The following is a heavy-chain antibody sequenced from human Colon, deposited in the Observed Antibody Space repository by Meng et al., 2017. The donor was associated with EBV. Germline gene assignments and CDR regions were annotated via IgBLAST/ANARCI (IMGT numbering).Heavy chain of an antibody. D-gene: IGHD1-26*01. J-gene: IGHJ4*02. CDR2: IDDSGST. V-gene: IGHV4-4*02. CDR3: ARGKQDAWELLAY. Sequence: SAPLCPTSGDSGVSNCSNIRRTWVRQPPGEGLEWIGDIDDSGSTNYIPSLNSRISISLDKSKNHFSLKVNSVTAADTAVYYCARGKQDAWELLAYWGQGALVTVSS. CDR1: GVSNCSNIR.